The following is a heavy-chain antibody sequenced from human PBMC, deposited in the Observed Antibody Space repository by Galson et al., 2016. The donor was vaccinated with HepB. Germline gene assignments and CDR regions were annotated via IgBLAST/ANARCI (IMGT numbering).Heavy chain of an antibody. CDR2: VINDGTNK. CDR1: GLTFSSYG. CDR3: ASPQLGYDAGARFHH. J-gene: IGHJ1*01. Sequence: SLRLSCAASGLTFSSYGMHWVRQAPGKGLEWVANVINDGTNKYYADSVKGRFTISRDNSKNTLYLQMNSLRLEDTAVYYCASPQLGYDAGARFHHWGQGTLVTVSS. V-gene: IGHV3-30*03. D-gene: IGHD2-15*01.